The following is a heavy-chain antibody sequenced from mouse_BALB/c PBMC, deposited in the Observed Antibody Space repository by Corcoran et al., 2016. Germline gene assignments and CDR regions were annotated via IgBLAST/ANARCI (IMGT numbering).Heavy chain of an antibody. D-gene: IGHD2-4*01. V-gene: IGHV3-6*02. CDR1: GYSITSGYY. CDR2: ISYDGSN. CDR3: AHIYDDYDVRCDY. J-gene: IGHJ2*01. Sequence: DVQLQESGPGLVKPSQSLSLTCSVTGYSITSGYYWNWIRQFPGNKLEWMGYISYDGSNNYNPSLKNRISITRDTSKNQFFLKLNSVTTEDTATYYCAHIYDDYDVRCDYWGQGTTLTVSS.